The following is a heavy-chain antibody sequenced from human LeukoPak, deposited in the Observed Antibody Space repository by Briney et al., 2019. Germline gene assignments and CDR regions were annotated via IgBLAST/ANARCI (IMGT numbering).Heavy chain of an antibody. Sequence: SETLSLTCAVYGGSFSGYYWSWIRQPPGKGLEWIGEINHSGSTYYNPSLKSRVTISLDTSKNQFSLKLSSVTAADTAVYYCARVGRTYYYYMDVWGKGTTVTVSS. CDR1: GGSFSGYY. V-gene: IGHV4-34*01. D-gene: IGHD1-26*01. J-gene: IGHJ6*03. CDR3: ARVGRTYYYYMDV. CDR2: INHSGST.